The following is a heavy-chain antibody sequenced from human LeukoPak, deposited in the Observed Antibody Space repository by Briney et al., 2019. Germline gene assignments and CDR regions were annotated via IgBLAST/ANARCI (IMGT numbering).Heavy chain of an antibody. Sequence: GRSLRLSCAASGFTFSSFAMHWVPQAPGKGLEWVALISYDGSNQYYADSVKGRFTISRDNSKNTLYLQMNSLRAEDTAVFHCGTVWGDQAATQNDNWGQGTLVTVSS. CDR3: GTVWGDQAATQNDN. J-gene: IGHJ4*02. CDR1: GFTFSSFA. CDR2: ISYDGSNQ. D-gene: IGHD3-16*01. V-gene: IGHV3-30*03.